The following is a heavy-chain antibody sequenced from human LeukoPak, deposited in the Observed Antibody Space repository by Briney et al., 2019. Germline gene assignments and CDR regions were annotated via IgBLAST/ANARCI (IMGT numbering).Heavy chain of an antibody. D-gene: IGHD4-23*01. CDR2: IYSSGST. Sequence: SQTLSLTCTVSGGSISSGSYYWSWIRQPAGKGLEWIGRIYSSGSTNYNPSLKSRVTMSVDTAKNQFSLKVTSVTAADTAVYYCARDDSYGGNDYWDQGTLVTVSS. V-gene: IGHV4-61*02. CDR3: ARDDSYGGNDY. CDR1: GGSISSGSYY. J-gene: IGHJ4*02.